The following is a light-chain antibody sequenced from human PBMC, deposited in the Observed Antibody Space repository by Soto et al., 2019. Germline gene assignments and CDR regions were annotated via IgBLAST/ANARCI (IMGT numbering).Light chain of an antibody. V-gene: IGLV1-40*01. CDR3: QSSDSSLSGSV. CDR2: GNS. CDR1: SSNIGAGYD. Sequence: QSVLTQPPSVSGAPGQRVTISCTGSSSNIGAGYDVHWYQQLPGTAPKLLIYGNSNRPSGVPDRFSGSKSGTSASLAIPGLQAEDEADYYCQSSDSSLSGSVFGGGTKLTVL. J-gene: IGLJ2*01.